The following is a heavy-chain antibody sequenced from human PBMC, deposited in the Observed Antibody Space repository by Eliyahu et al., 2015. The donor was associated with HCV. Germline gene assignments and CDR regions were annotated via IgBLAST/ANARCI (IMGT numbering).Heavy chain of an antibody. V-gene: IGHV3-23*01. D-gene: IGHD6-6*01. CDR1: GFTFSSXA. J-gene: IGHJ4*02. CDR3: AKDSSSAY. Sequence: EVQLLESGGGLVQPGGSLXLSXXXSGFTFSSXAXXWVRQAPGKGLEWVSAISGSGGSTYYADSVKGRFTISRDNSKNTLYLQMNSLRAEDTAVYYCAKDSSSAYWGQGTLVTVSS. CDR2: ISGSGGST.